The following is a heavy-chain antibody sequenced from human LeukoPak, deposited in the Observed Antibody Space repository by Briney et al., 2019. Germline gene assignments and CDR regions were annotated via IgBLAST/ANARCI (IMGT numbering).Heavy chain of an antibody. D-gene: IGHD3-10*01. CDR3: ARDDTMVRGDNWFDP. CDR2: INAGNGNT. CDR1: GYTFTSYA. Sequence: GASVKASCKASGYTFTSYAMHWVRQAPGQRLEWMGWINAGNGNTKYSQKFQGRVTITRDTSASTAYMELSSLRSEDTAVYYCARDDTMVRGDNWFDPWGQGTLVTVSS. J-gene: IGHJ5*02. V-gene: IGHV1-3*01.